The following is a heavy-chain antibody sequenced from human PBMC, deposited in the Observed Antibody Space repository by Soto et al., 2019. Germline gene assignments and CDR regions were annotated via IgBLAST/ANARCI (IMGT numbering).Heavy chain of an antibody. CDR2: INHSGST. CDR1: GGSFSGYY. CDR3: ASYGGYSNPGYYFDY. Sequence: PSETLSLTCAVYGGSFSGYYWSWIRQPPGKGLEWIGEINHSGSTNYNPSLKSRVTISVDTSKNQFSLKLSSVTAADTAVYYCASYGGYSNPGYYFDYWGQGTLITVSS. D-gene: IGHD4-17*01. V-gene: IGHV4-34*01. J-gene: IGHJ4*02.